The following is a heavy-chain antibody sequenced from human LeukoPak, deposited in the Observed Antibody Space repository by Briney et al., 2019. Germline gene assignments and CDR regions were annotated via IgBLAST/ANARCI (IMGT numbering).Heavy chain of an antibody. V-gene: IGHV4-61*02. D-gene: IGHD3-22*01. CDR1: GDSISSGDYY. Sequence: SETLSLTCTVSGDSISSGDYYWSWIRQPAGKGLEWIGRISSSGSTNYDPSLKSRVTISVDTSKNQFSLKLSSVTAADTAVYFCARGPYSYDSSGAFDIWGQGTMVTVSS. CDR3: ARGPYSYDSSGAFDI. J-gene: IGHJ3*02. CDR2: ISSSGST.